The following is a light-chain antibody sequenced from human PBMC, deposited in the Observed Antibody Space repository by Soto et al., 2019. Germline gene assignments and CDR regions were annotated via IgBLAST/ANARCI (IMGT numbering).Light chain of an antibody. V-gene: IGKV3-11*01. J-gene: IGKJ4*01. CDR3: QQRYNWPLT. CDR2: DAS. CDR1: QSVNTY. Sequence: EIVMTQSPATLSVSPGERAALSCRASQSVNTYLAWYQQKPGQAPRLLIYDASNRATGIPARFSGSGSGTDFTLTISSLEPEDFAVYYCQQRYNWPLTFGGGTKGDIK.